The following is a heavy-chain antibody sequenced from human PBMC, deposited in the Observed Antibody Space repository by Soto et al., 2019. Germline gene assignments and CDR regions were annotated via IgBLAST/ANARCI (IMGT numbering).Heavy chain of an antibody. CDR3: ASAPLHGSSWVFSFLP. CDR2: IIPMLGTT. V-gene: IGHV1-69*01. J-gene: IGHJ5*02. CDR1: GGTFSRHA. Sequence: QVQLVQSGSEVKMPGSSVKVSCKTSGGTFSRHAINWVRQAPGQGLERMGGIIPMLGTTDYAQKFKGRVTVRADESPSTAYMELSSPASEVAAVYYCASAPLHGSSWVFSFLPWGQGPLVTVSS. D-gene: IGHD6-13*01.